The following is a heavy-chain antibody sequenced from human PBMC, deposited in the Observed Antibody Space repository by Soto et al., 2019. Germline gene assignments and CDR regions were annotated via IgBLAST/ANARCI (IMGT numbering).Heavy chain of an antibody. CDR3: ARGRQVAPSALFRHAGDYSLDV. D-gene: IGHD2-2*01. Sequence: SETLSLTCAVYGGSFSGYQWTWIRQPPGKGLEWIGEINHRGSTNLNPSLGSRVTFLVDTSKNQFSLKLRSVTAADTAVYYCARGRQVAPSALFRHAGDYSLDVWGQGTTVTVSS. CDR1: GGSFSGYQ. CDR2: INHRGST. V-gene: IGHV4-34*01. J-gene: IGHJ6*02.